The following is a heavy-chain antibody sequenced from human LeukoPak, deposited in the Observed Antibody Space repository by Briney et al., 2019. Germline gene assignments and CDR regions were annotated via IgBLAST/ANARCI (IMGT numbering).Heavy chain of an antibody. J-gene: IGHJ6*03. V-gene: IGHV3-23*01. CDR1: GFTFSSYA. CDR2: ISAGGGST. CDR3: AKRPYGGSSLQFAYYYMDV. Sequence: GGSLRLSCAASGFTFSSYAMSWVRQAPGKGLEWVSAISAGGGSTYYADSVKGRFTISRDNSKNTLYLQMNSLRAEDTAVYYCAKRPYGGSSLQFAYYYMDVWGKGTTVTVSS. D-gene: IGHD1-26*01.